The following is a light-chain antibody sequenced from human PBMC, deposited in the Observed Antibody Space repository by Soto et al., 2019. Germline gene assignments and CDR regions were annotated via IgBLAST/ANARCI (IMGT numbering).Light chain of an antibody. CDR1: SSNIGAGYD. J-gene: IGLJ1*01. CDR3: CSYAGSYYV. V-gene: IGLV1-40*01. CDR2: DVS. Sequence: QSVLTQPPSVSGAPGQRVTISCTGSSSNIGAGYDVHWYQQHPGKAPKLMIYDVSKRPSGVPDRFSGSKSGNTASLTISGLQAEDEDDYYCCSYAGSYYVFGTGTKVTV.